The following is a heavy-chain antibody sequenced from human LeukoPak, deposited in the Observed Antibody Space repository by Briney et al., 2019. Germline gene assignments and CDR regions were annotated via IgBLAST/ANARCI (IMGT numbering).Heavy chain of an antibody. V-gene: IGHV4-34*01. Sequence: ASETLSLTCAVYGGSFSGYYWSWIRQPPGTGLEWIGEINHSGSTNYNPSLKSRVTISVDTSKNQFSLKLSSVTAADTAVYYCAREGGGYYYYMDVWGKGTTVTVSS. D-gene: IGHD3-16*01. J-gene: IGHJ6*03. CDR2: INHSGST. CDR1: GGSFSGYY. CDR3: AREGGGYYYYMDV.